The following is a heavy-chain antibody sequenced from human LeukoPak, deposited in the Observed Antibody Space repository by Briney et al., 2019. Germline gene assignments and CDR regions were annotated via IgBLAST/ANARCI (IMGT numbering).Heavy chain of an antibody. V-gene: IGHV1-2*02. D-gene: IGHD3-10*01. Sequence: ASVKVSCKASRYTFTGYYMHWVRQAPGQGLEWMGWINPNSGDTKYVQKFQGRVTMTRDTSISTAYMELSRLRSDDTAMYYCARDRSYGSGTPGINWFDPWGQGTLVTVSS. CDR2: INPNSGDT. J-gene: IGHJ5*02. CDR1: RYTFTGYY. CDR3: ARDRSYGSGTPGINWFDP.